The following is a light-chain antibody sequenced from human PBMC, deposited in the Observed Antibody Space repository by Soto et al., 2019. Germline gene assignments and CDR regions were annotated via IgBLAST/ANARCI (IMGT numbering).Light chain of an antibody. CDR1: SSNIGNNY. CDR3: GTLDIILSAVV. V-gene: IGLV1-51*01. J-gene: IGLJ2*01. Sequence: QSVLTQPPSVAASPGQKVTISCSGSSSNIGNNYVSWYQQLPGTAPKLLIYDNNKRPSGILDRVSGSKSGTSATLGITGLRTGDEADYYCGTLDIILSAVVFGGGTKVPVL. CDR2: DNN.